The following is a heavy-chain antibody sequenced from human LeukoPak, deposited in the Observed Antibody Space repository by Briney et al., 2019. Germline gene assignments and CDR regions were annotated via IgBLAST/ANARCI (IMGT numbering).Heavy chain of an antibody. V-gene: IGHV1-18*01. D-gene: IGHD6-19*01. CDR2: ISVYNGNT. CDR3: AREVEQWLVRGGDY. Sequence: ASVKVSCKASGYTFTNYGISWVRQAPGQGLEWMGWISVYNGNTNYAQKFQSGVTMTTDTSTRTAYMELRSLRSDDTAVYYCAREVEQWLVRGGDYWGQGTLVTVSS. CDR1: GYTFTNYG. J-gene: IGHJ4*02.